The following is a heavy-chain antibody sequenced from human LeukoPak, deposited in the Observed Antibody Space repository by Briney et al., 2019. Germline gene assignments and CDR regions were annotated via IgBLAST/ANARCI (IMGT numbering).Heavy chain of an antibody. CDR1: GPNLDDYT. CDR3: AAERSRYFHY. CDR2: ITADGRYT. Sequence: PGGCLRLSCAASGPNLDDYTMHWVRQSPGKGLELVSLITADGRYTFYPDSVKGRFTIYRDISKNSLYLQMNSLGTDDTALYYCAAERSRYFHYWGQGTLVTVSS. V-gene: IGHV3-43*01. D-gene: IGHD1-1*01. J-gene: IGHJ4*02.